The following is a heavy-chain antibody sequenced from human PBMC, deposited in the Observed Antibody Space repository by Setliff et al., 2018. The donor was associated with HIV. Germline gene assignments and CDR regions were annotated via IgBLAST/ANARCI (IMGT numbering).Heavy chain of an antibody. CDR2: ISSSSSYI. D-gene: IGHD4-17*01. Sequence: LRLSCAASGFTFSSYSMNWVRQAPGKGLEWVSSISSSSSYIYYADSVKGRFTISRDNAKNSLYLQMNNLRAEDTAVYYCARDPSTVTTDYYYMDVWGKGTTVTVSS. J-gene: IGHJ6*03. V-gene: IGHV3-21*01. CDR3: ARDPSTVTTDYYYMDV. CDR1: GFTFSSYS.